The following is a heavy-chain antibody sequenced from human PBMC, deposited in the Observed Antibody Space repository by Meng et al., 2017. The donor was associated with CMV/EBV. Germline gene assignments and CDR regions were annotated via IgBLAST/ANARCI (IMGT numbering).Heavy chain of an antibody. CDR1: GGTFSSYA. D-gene: IGHD6-19*01. J-gene: IGHJ4*02. CDR2: IVPIFGTT. Sequence: SAMVSCKTSGGTFSSYAFIWVRQAPGQGLEWMAGIVPIFGTTDYAQKFQGRVTLTTDESTSTAYMELSSLTSEDTAVYYCARSSQWLLPNLDHWGQGTLVTVSS. CDR3: ARSSQWLLPNLDH. V-gene: IGHV1-69*05.